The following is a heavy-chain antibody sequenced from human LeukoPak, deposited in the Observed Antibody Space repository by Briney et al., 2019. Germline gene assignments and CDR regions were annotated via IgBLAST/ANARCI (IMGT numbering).Heavy chain of an antibody. CDR2: ISTYNGNT. D-gene: IGHD3-22*01. J-gene: IGHJ4*02. CDR3: ARDFYDSSGPLTVNRGDY. Sequence: ASVKVSCKASGYTFIPSGISWVRQAPGQGLEWMGWISTYNGNTKYPQKVQGRVTLTTDTSTSTAYMELRSLRSDDTAVYYCARDFYDSSGPLTVNRGDYWGQGTLVTVSS. V-gene: IGHV1-18*01. CDR1: GYTFIPSG.